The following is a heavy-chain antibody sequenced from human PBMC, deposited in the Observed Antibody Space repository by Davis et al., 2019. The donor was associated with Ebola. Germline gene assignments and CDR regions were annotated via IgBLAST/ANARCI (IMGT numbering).Heavy chain of an antibody. CDR1: GGTFSSYA. CDR2: IIPILGIA. CDR3: ARGLYQPSPMDA. J-gene: IGHJ6*04. Sequence: SVKVSCKASGGTFSSYAISWVRQAPGQGLEWMGGIIPILGIANYAQKFQGRVTITADKSTSTAYMELSSLRSEDTAVYYCARGLYQPSPMDAWGKGTTVTVSS. V-gene: IGHV1-69*10. D-gene: IGHD2-8*01.